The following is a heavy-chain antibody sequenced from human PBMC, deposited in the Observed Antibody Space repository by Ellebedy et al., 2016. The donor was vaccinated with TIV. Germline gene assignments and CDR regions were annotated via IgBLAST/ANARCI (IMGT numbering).Heavy chain of an antibody. V-gene: IGHV1-18*04. CDR3: ARLKGSSWYVETRGGYYFDY. CDR2: ISAYNGNT. Sequence: AASVKVSCKASGYTFTSYGISWVRQAPGQGLEWMGWISAYNGNTNYAQKLQGRVTMTTDTSTSTSYMELRSLRSDDTDVYYCARLKGSSWYVETRGGYYFDYWGQGTLVTVSS. D-gene: IGHD6-13*01. CDR1: GYTFTSYG. J-gene: IGHJ4*02.